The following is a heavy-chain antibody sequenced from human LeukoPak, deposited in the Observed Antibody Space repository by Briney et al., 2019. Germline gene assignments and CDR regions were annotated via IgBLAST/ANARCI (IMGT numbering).Heavy chain of an antibody. CDR3: ARDGLPRRKYTIRGAYYMDV. Sequence: ASVNLSCKASGYTFTSYYMHWVRQAPGQGLEWMGIINPSGGSTIYAQKFQGRVTMTRDKSTSTVYMELSSLRSEDTAVYYCARDGLPRRKYTIRGAYYMDVWGKGTTVTISS. CDR2: INPSGGST. V-gene: IGHV1-46*01. CDR1: GYTFTSYY. D-gene: IGHD3-3*01. J-gene: IGHJ6*03.